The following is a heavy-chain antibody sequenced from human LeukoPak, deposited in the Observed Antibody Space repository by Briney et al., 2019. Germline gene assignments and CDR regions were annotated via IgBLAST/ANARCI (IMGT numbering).Heavy chain of an antibody. CDR2: INPSGGST. J-gene: IGHJ4*02. CDR3: ASVASPATGHFDY. V-gene: IGHV1-46*01. CDR1: GYTFTSYY. D-gene: IGHD2-21*01. Sequence: ASVKVSCKASGYTFTSYYMHWVRQAPGQGLEWMGIINPSGGSTSYAQKFQGRVTMTRDMSTSTVYMELSSLRSEDTAVYYCASVASPATGHFDYWGQGTLVTVSS.